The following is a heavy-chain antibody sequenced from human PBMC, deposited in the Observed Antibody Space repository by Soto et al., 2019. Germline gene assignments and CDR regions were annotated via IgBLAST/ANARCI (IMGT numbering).Heavy chain of an antibody. CDR3: ARRAAYYDFWSGYFDY. D-gene: IGHD3-3*01. CDR2: IYYSGST. Sequence: QLQLQESGPGLVKPSETLSLTCTVSGGSISSSSYYWGWIRQPPGKGLEWIGSIYYSGSTYYNPSLTSRVTISVDTSKNQFSLKLSSVTAADTAVYYCARRAAYYDFWSGYFDYWGQGTLVTVSS. V-gene: IGHV4-39*01. CDR1: GGSISSSSYY. J-gene: IGHJ4*02.